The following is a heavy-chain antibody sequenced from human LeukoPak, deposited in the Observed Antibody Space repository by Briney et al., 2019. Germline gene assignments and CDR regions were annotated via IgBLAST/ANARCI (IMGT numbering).Heavy chain of an antibody. CDR1: GFTFRNYW. J-gene: IGHJ5*02. V-gene: IGHV3-7*05. CDR2: IKQDGSQK. Sequence: QPGGSLRLSCATSGFTFRNYWMSWVRQAPGKGLEWVANIKQDGSQKYYVDSVKGRFTISRDNAKNSLFLQMDSLRVEDTAVYYCAKVIAARPAWGQEILVTVSS. D-gene: IGHD6-6*01. CDR3: AKVIAARPA.